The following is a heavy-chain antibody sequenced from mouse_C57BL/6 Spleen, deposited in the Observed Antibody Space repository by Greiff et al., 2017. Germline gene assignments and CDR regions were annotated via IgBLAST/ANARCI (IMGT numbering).Heavy chain of an antibody. CDR3: ARSGLEGSYFDY. CDR1: GYTFTSYW. D-gene: IGHD2-4*01. Sequence: VQLKQPGAELVKPGASVKMSCKASGYTFTSYWITWVKQRPGQGLEWIGDIYPGSGSTNYNEKFKSKATLTVDTSSSTAYMQLSSLTSEDSAVYYCARSGLEGSYFDYWGQGTTLTVSS. CDR2: IYPGSGST. J-gene: IGHJ2*01. V-gene: IGHV1-55*01.